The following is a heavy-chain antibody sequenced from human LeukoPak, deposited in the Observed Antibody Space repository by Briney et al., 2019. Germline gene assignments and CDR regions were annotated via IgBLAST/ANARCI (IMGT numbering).Heavy chain of an antibody. Sequence: AGRSLRLSCVASGFTFSSYGMHWVRQAPGKGLEWVVVISYDGSNKYYADSVKGRFTISRDNSKNTLYLQMNSLRAEGTAVYYCAKDYSGYYSYFDYWGQGTLVTVSS. CDR3: AKDYSGYYSYFDY. J-gene: IGHJ4*02. D-gene: IGHD3-22*01. V-gene: IGHV3-30*18. CDR1: GFTFSSYG. CDR2: ISYDGSNK.